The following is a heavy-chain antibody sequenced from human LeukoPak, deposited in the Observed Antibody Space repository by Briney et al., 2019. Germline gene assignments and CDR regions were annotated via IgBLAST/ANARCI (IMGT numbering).Heavy chain of an antibody. CDR2: INSSGGST. V-gene: IGHV1-46*01. Sequence: GASVKVSCKASGYIFTSYNIYWVRQAPGQGLGWMGIINSSGGSTNYAQRFQGRVSMTRDTSTSTVYMELRSLRSEDTAVYYCARFAVHRRLTVAGQFGLDYWGQGTLVTVSS. D-gene: IGHD6-19*01. J-gene: IGHJ4*02. CDR3: ARFAVHRRLTVAGQFGLDY. CDR1: GYIFTSYN.